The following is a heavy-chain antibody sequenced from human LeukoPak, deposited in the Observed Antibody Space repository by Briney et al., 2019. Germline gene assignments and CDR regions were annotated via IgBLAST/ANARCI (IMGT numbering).Heavy chain of an antibody. J-gene: IGHJ4*02. CDR1: GGSFSGYY. CDR3: ARGRGGYSYGQVDY. D-gene: IGHD5-18*01. Sequence: SETLSLTCAVYGGSFSGYYWSWIRQPPGKGLEWIGEINHSESTNYNPSLKSRVTISVDTSKNQFSLKLSSVTAADTAVYYCARGRGGYSYGQVDYWGQGTLVTVSS. V-gene: IGHV4-34*01. CDR2: INHSEST.